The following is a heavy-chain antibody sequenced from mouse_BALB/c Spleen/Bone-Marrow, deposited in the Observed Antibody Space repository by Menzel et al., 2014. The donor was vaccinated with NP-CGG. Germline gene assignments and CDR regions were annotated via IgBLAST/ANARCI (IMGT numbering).Heavy chain of an antibody. Sequence: QVQLKQSGADLVRPGASVKLSCKASGYTSTSYWINWVKQRPGQGLEWIGNIYPSDSYTNYNQKFRDKATLTVDTSSSTAYMQLSSPTSEDSAVYYCTRQDYYGNSYWYFDVWGAGTTVTVSS. CDR2: IYPSDSYT. CDR3: TRQDYYGNSYWYFDV. D-gene: IGHD1-1*01. J-gene: IGHJ1*01. V-gene: IGHV1-59*01. CDR1: GYTSTSYW.